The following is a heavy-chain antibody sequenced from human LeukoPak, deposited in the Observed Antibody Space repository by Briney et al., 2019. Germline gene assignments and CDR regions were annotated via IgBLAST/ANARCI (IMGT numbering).Heavy chain of an antibody. D-gene: IGHD4-17*01. CDR1: AVSIISYY. CDR2: ISYSGIT. V-gene: IGHV4-59*01. Sequence: SASLSLTCTCPAVSIISYYWICILQHPGTGLPPLTYISYSGITNSNPSLNRRVTISVDTSKNQFSLKLSSVTAADTAVYYCARDQYGDYDFDYWGQGTLVTVSS. J-gene: IGHJ4*02. CDR3: ARDQYGDYDFDY.